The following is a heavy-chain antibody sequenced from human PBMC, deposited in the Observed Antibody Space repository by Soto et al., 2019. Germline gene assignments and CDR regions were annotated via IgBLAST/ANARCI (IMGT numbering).Heavy chain of an antibody. Sequence: ASVKVSCKASGYTFTGYYMHWVRQAPGQGLEWMGWINPNTGGTNYAQNFQGRVTMTRDTSISTAYMELSRLTSDDTAVYYCARDRPPDFWDQGTPVTVSS. CDR1: GYTFTGYY. CDR3: ARDRPPDF. D-gene: IGHD6-6*01. V-gene: IGHV1-2*02. J-gene: IGHJ4*02. CDR2: INPNTGGT.